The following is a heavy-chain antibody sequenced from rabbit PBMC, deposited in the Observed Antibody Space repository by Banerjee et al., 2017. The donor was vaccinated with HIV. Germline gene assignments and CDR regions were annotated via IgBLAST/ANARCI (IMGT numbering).Heavy chain of an antibody. CDR1: GFSFNGNYH. Sequence: QEQLVESGGDLVKPGASLTLTCTASGFSFNGNYHMCWVRQAPGKGLEWIACIDAGSSGSTYYANWAKGRFTFSKTSSTTVTLQMTGLTAADTATYFCTRDLAGVIGWNFNLWGPGTLVTVS. J-gene: IGHJ4*01. CDR3: TRDLAGVIGWNFNL. CDR2: IDAGSSGST. V-gene: IGHV1S45*01. D-gene: IGHD4-1*01.